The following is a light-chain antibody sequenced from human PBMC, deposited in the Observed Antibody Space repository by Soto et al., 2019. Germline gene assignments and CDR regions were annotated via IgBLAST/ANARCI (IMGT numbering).Light chain of an antibody. Sequence: QSVLTQPPSVSAASRQKVTISCAGSTSNIGNNYVSWYQRLPGIAPKLLIYEDNKRPSGIPDRFSGSKSGTSATLGITGLQPGDEADYYCGTWENSLSGSYVVGTGTKVTVL. CDR3: GTWENSLSGSYV. CDR2: EDN. J-gene: IGLJ1*01. V-gene: IGLV1-51*02. CDR1: TSNIGNNY.